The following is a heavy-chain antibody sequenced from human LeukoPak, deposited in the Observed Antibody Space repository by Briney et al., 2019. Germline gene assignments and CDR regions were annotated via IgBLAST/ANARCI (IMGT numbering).Heavy chain of an antibody. V-gene: IGHV4-59*01. J-gene: IGHJ4*02. CDR3: ARVKDSSGYYQFDY. CDR1: GGSISSYY. D-gene: IGHD3-22*01. CDR2: IYYSGST. Sequence: SETLSLTCTVSGGSISSYYWSWIRQPPGKGLEWIGYIYYSGSTNYNPSLKSRVIISVDTSKNQFSLKLSSVTAADTAVYYCARVKDSSGYYQFDYWGQGTLVTVSS.